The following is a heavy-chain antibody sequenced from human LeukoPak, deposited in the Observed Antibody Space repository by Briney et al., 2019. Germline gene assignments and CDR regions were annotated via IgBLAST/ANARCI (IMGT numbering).Heavy chain of an antibody. V-gene: IGHV3-48*01. CDR3: AKEGRFYYYDSSGPPGPYYFDY. CDR1: GFTFSTYN. Sequence: GGSLRLSCAASGFTFSTYNMNWVRQAPGKGLEWVSYISSSSSTIYYANSVKGRFTISRDNSKNTLYLQMNILRAEDTAVYYCAKEGRFYYYDSSGPPGPYYFDYWGQGTLVTVSS. J-gene: IGHJ4*02. D-gene: IGHD3-22*01. CDR2: ISSSSSTI.